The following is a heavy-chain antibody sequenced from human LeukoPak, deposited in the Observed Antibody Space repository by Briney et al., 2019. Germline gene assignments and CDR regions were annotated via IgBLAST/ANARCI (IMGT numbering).Heavy chain of an antibody. CDR3: ARDRGGNSFGF. CDR2: INPNSDT. Sequence: GASVRVSCKASGYTFTDSYMHWMRQAPGQGLEWMGWINPNSDTNYAQKFQGRVTMTRDTSISTADMELNSLRSDDTGVYYCARDRGGNSFGFWGQGTLVTVSS. CDR1: GYTFTDSY. D-gene: IGHD4-23*01. V-gene: IGHV1-2*02. J-gene: IGHJ4*02.